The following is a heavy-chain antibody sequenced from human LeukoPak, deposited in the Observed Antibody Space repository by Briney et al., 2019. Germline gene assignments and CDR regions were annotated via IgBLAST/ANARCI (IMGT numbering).Heavy chain of an antibody. CDR1: GGSISSSSYY. J-gene: IGHJ4*02. CDR3: AREFQYYYDSSGYYWFDRYFDY. V-gene: IGHV4-39*07. Sequence: SETLSLTCTVSGGSISSSSYYWGWIRQPPGKGLEWIGSIYYSGSTYYNPPLKSRVTISVDTSKNQFSLKLSSVTAADTAVYYCAREFQYYYDSSGYYWFDRYFDYWGQGTLVTVSS. D-gene: IGHD3-22*01. CDR2: IYYSGST.